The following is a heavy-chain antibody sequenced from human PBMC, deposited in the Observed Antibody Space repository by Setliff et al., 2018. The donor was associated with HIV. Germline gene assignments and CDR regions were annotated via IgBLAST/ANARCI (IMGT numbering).Heavy chain of an antibody. V-gene: IGHV3-7*03. J-gene: IGHJ6*03. CDR1: GFTFSDFW. D-gene: IGHD2-21*02. Sequence: GGSLRLSCAASGFTFSDFWMYWVRQAPGKGLEWVANVSPDGNKKYYVNSVKGRFTISRDNAQNSLYLQMNSLRADDTAVYYCARDPGLTASYYMDVWGKGTTVTVSS. CDR3: ARDPGLTASYYMDV. CDR2: VSPDGNKK.